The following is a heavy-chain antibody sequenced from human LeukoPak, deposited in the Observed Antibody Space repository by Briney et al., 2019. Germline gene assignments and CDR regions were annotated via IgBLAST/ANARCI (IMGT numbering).Heavy chain of an antibody. Sequence: GGSLRLSCAASGFTFSSYWMSWVRQAPGKGLEWVANIKQDGSEKYYVDSVKSRFTTSRDNAKNSLYLQMNSLRAEDTAVYYCARKYGAGTIYKPFDYWGQGTLVTVSS. CDR2: IKQDGSEK. J-gene: IGHJ4*02. CDR3: ARKYGAGTIYKPFDY. CDR1: GFTFSSYW. D-gene: IGHD6-13*01. V-gene: IGHV3-7*01.